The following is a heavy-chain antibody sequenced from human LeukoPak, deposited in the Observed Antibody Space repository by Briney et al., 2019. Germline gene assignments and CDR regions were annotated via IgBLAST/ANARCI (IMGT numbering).Heavy chain of an antibody. D-gene: IGHD3-10*01. V-gene: IGHV4-30-2*01. J-gene: IGHJ5*02. Sequence: PSETLSLTCTVSGGSISSGAYSWSWIRQPPGKGLEWIGYFYYTGSTYYNPSLKSPVTISVDRSKNQISLKLSSVTAADTAVYYCAREGYGSGSSNWFDPWGQGTLVTVSS. CDR2: FYYTGST. CDR1: GGSISSGAYS. CDR3: AREGYGSGSSNWFDP.